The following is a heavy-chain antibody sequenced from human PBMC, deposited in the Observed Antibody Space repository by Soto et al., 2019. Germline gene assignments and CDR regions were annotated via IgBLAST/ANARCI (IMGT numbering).Heavy chain of an antibody. CDR1: GGTFSNYA. D-gene: IGHD6-13*01. CDR3: ARDNPYTNSFGNWFDP. J-gene: IGHJ5*02. Sequence: QVRLVQSGAEVKKPGSSVKVSCKASGGTFSNYAITWLRLAPGQGLEWLGGIIPVFGTANYEQKFQGRVTITADEATSTAYMELNRLRSEDTAVYYCARDNPYTNSFGNWFDPWGQGTLVIVS. CDR2: IIPVFGTA. V-gene: IGHV1-69*01.